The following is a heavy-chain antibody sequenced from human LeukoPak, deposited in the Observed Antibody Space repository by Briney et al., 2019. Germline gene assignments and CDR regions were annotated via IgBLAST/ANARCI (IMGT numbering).Heavy chain of an antibody. D-gene: IGHD2-2*01. CDR2: INHSGST. V-gene: IGHV4-34*01. J-gene: IGHJ5*02. CDR1: GGSFSAYY. Sequence: PSETLSLTWAVYGGSFSAYYWSCIRQPPGKWLEWIGEINHSGSTNYNPSLRSRVTLSADTSKNQFSLKVRSVTAADTAVYFCARGGHCTSTDCYNWFDPWGQGTLVIVSS. CDR3: ARGGHCTSTDCYNWFDP.